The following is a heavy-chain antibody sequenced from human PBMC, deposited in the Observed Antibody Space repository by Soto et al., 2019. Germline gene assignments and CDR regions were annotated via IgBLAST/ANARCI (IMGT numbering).Heavy chain of an antibody. CDR1: GFTVSSNY. D-gene: IGHD1-26*01. CDR2: IYSGGST. CDR3: ARVSGSYYYGMDV. V-gene: IGHV3-53*01. J-gene: IGHJ6*02. Sequence: HPWGSLRLACAASGFTVSSNYMSWVRQAPGKGLEWVSVIYSGGSTYYADSVKGRFTISRDNSKNTLYLQMNSLRAEDTAVYYCARVSGSYYYGMDVWGQGTTVTVSS.